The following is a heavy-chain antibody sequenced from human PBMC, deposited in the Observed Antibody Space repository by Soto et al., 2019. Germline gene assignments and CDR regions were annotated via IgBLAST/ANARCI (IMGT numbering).Heavy chain of an antibody. CDR3: ARGGYSGYAEFDY. CDR1: GYTFTIYA. CDR2: INAGNGNT. D-gene: IGHD5-12*01. J-gene: IGHJ4*02. Sequence: ASVKGSCKASGYTFTIYAMHWVRKAPGQRLEWMGWINAGNGNTKYSQKFQGRVTITRDTSASTAYMELSSLRSEDTAVYYCARGGYSGYAEFDYWGQGTLVTVTS. V-gene: IGHV1-3*01.